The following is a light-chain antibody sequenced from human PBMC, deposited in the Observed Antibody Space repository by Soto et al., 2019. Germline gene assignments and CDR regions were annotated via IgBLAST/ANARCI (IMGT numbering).Light chain of an antibody. CDR2: EAT. Sequence: QSALTQPASVSGSPGQSISISCSRTGSDVGNYNFFAWYQQHPGEAPKLIIYEATKRPSGVSNRFSGSKSGNTASLTISGLQADDEADYYCCSYAGSSTLVFGGGTKLPS. CDR1: GSDVGNYNF. CDR3: CSYAGSSTLV. J-gene: IGLJ2*01. V-gene: IGLV2-23*01.